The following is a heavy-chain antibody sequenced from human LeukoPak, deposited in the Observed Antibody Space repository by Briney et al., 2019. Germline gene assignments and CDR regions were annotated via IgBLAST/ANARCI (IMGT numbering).Heavy chain of an antibody. Sequence: GGSLRLSCAASRFTFSNAWMNWVRQAPGKGLEWVGRIKSKADGETTDYAAPVKGRLTISRDDSNNMVYLQMNSLKIEDTAVYYCAIDEPNYAPYDFDYWGQGTLVTVSS. CDR3: AIDEPNYAPYDFDY. D-gene: IGHD4/OR15-4a*01. V-gene: IGHV3-15*01. CDR2: IKSKADGETT. J-gene: IGHJ4*02. CDR1: RFTFSNAW.